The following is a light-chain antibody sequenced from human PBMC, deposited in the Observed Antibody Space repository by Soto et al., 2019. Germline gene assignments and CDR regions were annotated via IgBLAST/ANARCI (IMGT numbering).Light chain of an antibody. J-gene: IGKJ1*01. Sequence: DIVMTQSXXXXAVXLGERATINCKSSQSVLYSSNNXXXLAWYQQKPGQPPKLLIYWASTRESGVPDRFSGSGXXTXFXXTISSLQAEDVAVYYCQQYYSTPWTFGQGTKVEXK. V-gene: IGKV4-1*01. CDR1: QSVLYSSNNXXX. CDR3: QQYYSTPWT. CDR2: WAS.